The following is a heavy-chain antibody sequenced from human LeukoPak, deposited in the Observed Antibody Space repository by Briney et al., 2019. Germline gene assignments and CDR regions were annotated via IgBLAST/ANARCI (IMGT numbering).Heavy chain of an antibody. V-gene: IGHV4-59*01. J-gene: IGHJ4*02. CDR3: ARDLELERNRWNYFES. CDR1: GGSISSFL. CDR2: MHYSGDT. D-gene: IGHD1-1*01. Sequence: SETLSLTCTVSGGSISSFLWSWIRRPPGKGRRWIGSMHYSGDTKYNPSLKSRVSLSIDTSKQQFSLRLSSVTAADTAVYYCARDLELERNRWNYFESWGQGTLVTVSS.